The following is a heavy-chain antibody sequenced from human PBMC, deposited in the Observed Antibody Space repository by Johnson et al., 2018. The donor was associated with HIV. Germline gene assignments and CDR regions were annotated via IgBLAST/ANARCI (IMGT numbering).Heavy chain of an antibody. Sequence: QVQLVESGGGVVQPGGSLRLSCAASGFSFSGYGIHWVRQAPGKGLEWVAFTQYDGSNKYYADSMKGRFTISRDNSKKTLYLQMNSLRPEDTAVYYCAKETRDSRSAFDIWGQGTMVTVSS. CDR1: GFSFSGYG. CDR2: TQYDGSNK. V-gene: IGHV3-30*02. J-gene: IGHJ3*02. D-gene: IGHD3-22*01. CDR3: AKETRDSRSAFDI.